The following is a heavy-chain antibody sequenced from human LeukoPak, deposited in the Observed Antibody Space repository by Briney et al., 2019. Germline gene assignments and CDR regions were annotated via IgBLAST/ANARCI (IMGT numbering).Heavy chain of an antibody. CDR2: FDPEDGET. D-gene: IGHD2-8*01. V-gene: IGHV1-24*01. CDR1: GYTLTELS. CDR3: ATEGYCTNGVCYNNWFDP. J-gene: IGHJ5*02. Sequence: GASVKVSCKVPGYTLTELSMHWVRQAPGKGLEWMGGFDPEDGETIYAQKFQGRVTMTEDTSTDTAYMELSSLRSEDTAVYYCATEGYCTNGVCYNNWFDPWGQGTLVTVSS.